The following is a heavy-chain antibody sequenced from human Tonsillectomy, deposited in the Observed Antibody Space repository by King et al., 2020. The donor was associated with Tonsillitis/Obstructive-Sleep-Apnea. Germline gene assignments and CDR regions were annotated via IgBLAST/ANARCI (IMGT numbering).Heavy chain of an antibody. Sequence: VQLVESGGGVVQPGRSLRLSCAASGFTFSSYGMHWVRQAPGKGLEWVAVISYDGSNKYYVDSVKGRFTISRDNSKNTLYLQMNSLRAEDTAVYYCAKDTPRGFGELLPFDYWGQGTLVTVSS. V-gene: IGHV3-30*18. CDR2: ISYDGSNK. CDR1: GFTFSSYG. J-gene: IGHJ4*02. CDR3: AKDTPRGFGELLPFDY. D-gene: IGHD3-10*01.